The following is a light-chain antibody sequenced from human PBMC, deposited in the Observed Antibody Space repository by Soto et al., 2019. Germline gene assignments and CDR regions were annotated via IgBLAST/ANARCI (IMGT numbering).Light chain of an antibody. J-gene: IGLJ1*01. CDR3: CSYTTSSTLGYV. Sequence: QSVLPQPASVSGSAGESITISCTGTSSDVGGYNYVSWYQQHPGKAPQLMIYDVSNRPSGVSTRFAGSKSGNTASLTISGLQAEDEADYYCCSYTTSSTLGYVFGTGTKVTVL. CDR1: SSDVGGYNY. V-gene: IGLV2-14*03. CDR2: DVS.